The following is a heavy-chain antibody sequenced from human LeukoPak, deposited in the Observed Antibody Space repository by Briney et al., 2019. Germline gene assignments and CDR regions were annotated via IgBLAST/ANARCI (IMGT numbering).Heavy chain of an antibody. CDR2: IYYGGST. CDR3: ARQLSLAAAPYYFDY. V-gene: IGHV4-39*01. CDR1: GGSISRPSYY. D-gene: IGHD6-13*01. J-gene: IGHJ4*02. Sequence: PSETLSLICTVSGGSISRPSYYWGWIRQPPGKGLEWVGSIYYGGSTHYNSSLGSRVTISVDTSKDQLSLKVSSVTAADTAVYYCARQLSLAAAPYYFDYWGQGTLVTVSS.